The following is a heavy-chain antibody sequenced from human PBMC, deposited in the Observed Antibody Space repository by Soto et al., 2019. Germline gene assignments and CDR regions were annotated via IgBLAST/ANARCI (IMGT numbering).Heavy chain of an antibody. CDR2: IYTSGST. D-gene: IGHD6-13*01. V-gene: IGHV4-4*07. CDR1: GGSISSYY. Sequence: PSETLSLTCTVSGGSISSYYWSWIRQPAGKGLEWIGRIYTSGSTNYNPSLKSRVTMSVDTSKNQFSLKLSSVTAADTAVYYCARDFLAAAGTYYYYGMDVWGQGTTVTVS. J-gene: IGHJ6*02. CDR3: ARDFLAAAGTYYYYGMDV.